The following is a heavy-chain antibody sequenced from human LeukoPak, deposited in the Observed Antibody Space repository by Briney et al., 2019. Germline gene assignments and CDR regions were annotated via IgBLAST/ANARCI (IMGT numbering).Heavy chain of an antibody. CDR2: ISSSSTI. J-gene: IGHJ4*02. V-gene: IGHV3-48*01. CDR1: GFTFRSYS. Sequence: GGSLRLSCAASGFTFRSYSMNWVRQASGKGLEWVSYISSSSTIYYADSVKGRFTISRDNAKNSLYLQMNSLRAEDTAVYYCARAIYYYDSSGRRTYYFDYWGQGTLVTVSS. D-gene: IGHD3-22*01. CDR3: ARAIYYYDSSGRRTYYFDY.